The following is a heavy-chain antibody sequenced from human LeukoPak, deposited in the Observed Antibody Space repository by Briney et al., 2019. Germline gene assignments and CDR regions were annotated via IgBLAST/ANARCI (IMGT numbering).Heavy chain of an antibody. J-gene: IGHJ4*02. CDR3: ARHGAFYYGSGSSGFDY. CDR1: GYSITSGYY. CDR2: IYHSGST. V-gene: IGHV4-38-2*01. Sequence: SETPSLTCAVSGYSITSGYYWGWIRQPPGKGLELIGSIYHSGSTYYNPSLNSRVTLSVDTSKNQFSLKLSSVTAADTAVYYCARHGAFYYGSGSSGFDYWGQGTLVTVSS. D-gene: IGHD3-10*01.